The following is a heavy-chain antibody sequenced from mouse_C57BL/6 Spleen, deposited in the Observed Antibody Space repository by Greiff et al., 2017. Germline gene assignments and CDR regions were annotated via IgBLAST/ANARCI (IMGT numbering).Heavy chain of an antibody. V-gene: IGHV1-64*01. CDR3: EGEGTYFDY. D-gene: IGHD2-14*01. CDR2: IHPNSGST. J-gene: IGHJ2*01. Sequence: VQLQQPGAELVKPGASVKLSCKASGYTFTSYWMHWVKQRPGQGLEWIGLIHPNSGSTNYNEKFKSKATLAVDKSSSTAYMQLSSLTAEDSAVYYCEGEGTYFDYWGQGTTRTVSS. CDR1: GYTFTSYW.